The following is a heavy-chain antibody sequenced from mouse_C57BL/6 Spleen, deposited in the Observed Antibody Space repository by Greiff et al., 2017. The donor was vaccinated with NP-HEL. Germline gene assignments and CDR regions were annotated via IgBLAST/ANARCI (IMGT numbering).Heavy chain of an antibody. V-gene: IGHV2-6*01. J-gene: IGHJ4*01. CDR2: IWGVGST. CDR1: GFSLTSYG. CDR3: ARRAQARAMDY. Sequence: VQRVESGPGLVAPSQSLSITCTVSGFSLTSYGVDWVRQSPGKGLEWLGVIWGVGSTNYNSALKSRLSISKDNSKSQVFLKMNSLQTDDTAMYYCARRAQARAMDYWGQGTSVTVSS. D-gene: IGHD3-2*02.